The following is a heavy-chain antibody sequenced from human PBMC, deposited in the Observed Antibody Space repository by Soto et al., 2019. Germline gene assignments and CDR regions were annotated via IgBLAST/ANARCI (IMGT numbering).Heavy chain of an antibody. D-gene: IGHD2-15*01. CDR1: PFTFRSYS. CDR3: ARYCNGGACYSASLDY. J-gene: IGHJ4*02. V-gene: IGHV3-30*09. CDR2: ISYDGSKE. Sequence: QEQMVQSGGGVVQPGRSLRLSCAASPFTFRSYSMHWVRQAPGKGLEWVTSISYDGSKESYADSVKGRFAVCRDNSKNTLYLQMNSLRPEDTAVYYCARYCNGGACYSASLDYWGQGTQVTVSS.